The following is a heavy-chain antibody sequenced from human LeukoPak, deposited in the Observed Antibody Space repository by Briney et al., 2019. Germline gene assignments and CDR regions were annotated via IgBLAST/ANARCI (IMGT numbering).Heavy chain of an antibody. CDR2: TYYRSKWYN. CDR3: AREGADYYDSSGGMMGFDI. CDR1: GDSVSSNSAA. Sequence: SQTLSLTCVISGDSVSSNSAAWNWIRQSPSRGLEWLGRTYYRSKWYNDYAVSVKSRITINPDTSKNQFSLQLNSVTPEDTAVYYCAREGADYYDSSGGMMGFDIWGQGTMVTVSS. V-gene: IGHV6-1*01. J-gene: IGHJ3*02. D-gene: IGHD3-22*01.